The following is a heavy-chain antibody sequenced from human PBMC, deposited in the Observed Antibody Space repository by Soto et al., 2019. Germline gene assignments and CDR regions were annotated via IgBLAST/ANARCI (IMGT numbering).Heavy chain of an antibody. CDR1: GFMFSIYV. J-gene: IGHJ4*02. CDR2: ISGRGDDT. D-gene: IGHD5-12*01. Sequence: EVQLLESGGGLVQPGGSLRLSCAASGFMFSIYVISWVRQAPGKGLEWVSSISGRGDDTYYADSVKGRFTISKDNSESTVYLQMDSLRAEDTAMYYCTRVRGYSGYDSAEYWGLGTLVTVSS. CDR3: TRVRGYSGYDSAEY. V-gene: IGHV3-23*01.